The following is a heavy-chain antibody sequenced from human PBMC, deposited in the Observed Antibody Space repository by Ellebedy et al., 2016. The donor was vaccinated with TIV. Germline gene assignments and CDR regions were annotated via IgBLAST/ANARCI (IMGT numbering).Heavy chain of an antibody. D-gene: IGHD1-26*01. Sequence: GESLKISCAASGFTFDDYGLIWVRQRPGKGLEWVSAINWEGGSTYYADSVKGRFTISRDNAKNSLYLQMNSLRAEDTAFYYCARELNSGFYGSCDYWGQGILVTVSS. CDR3: ARELNSGFYGSCDY. V-gene: IGHV3-20*04. CDR2: INWEGGST. J-gene: IGHJ4*02. CDR1: GFTFDDYG.